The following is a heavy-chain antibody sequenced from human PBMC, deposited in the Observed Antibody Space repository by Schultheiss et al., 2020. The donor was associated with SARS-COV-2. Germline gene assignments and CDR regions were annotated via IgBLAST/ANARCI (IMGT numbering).Heavy chain of an antibody. CDR2: IYHSGST. Sequence: SQTLSLTCTVSGYSISSGYYWGWIRQPPGKGLEWIGSIYHSGSTNYNPSLKSRVTISVDTSKNQFSLKLSSVTAADTAVYYCARSAAGNDYWGQGTLVTVSS. V-gene: IGHV4-38-2*02. J-gene: IGHJ4*02. CDR1: GYSISSGYY. CDR3: ARSAAGNDY. D-gene: IGHD6-13*01.